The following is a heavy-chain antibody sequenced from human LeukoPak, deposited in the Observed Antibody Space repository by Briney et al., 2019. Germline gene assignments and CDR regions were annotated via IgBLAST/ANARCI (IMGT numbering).Heavy chain of an antibody. CDR1: GFTFSNYG. D-gene: IGHD6-13*01. CDR2: ISYDGSNK. J-gene: IGHJ4*02. CDR3: AKDPRRYSRTGGYFDY. Sequence: PGRSLRLACAASGFTFSNYGLHWVRQAPRKGLEWVSVISYDGSNKYSADSVKGRFTISRDNSKNTLYLQMISLRTEDTAVYYCAKDPRRYSRTGGYFDYWGQGTLVTVSS. V-gene: IGHV3-30*18.